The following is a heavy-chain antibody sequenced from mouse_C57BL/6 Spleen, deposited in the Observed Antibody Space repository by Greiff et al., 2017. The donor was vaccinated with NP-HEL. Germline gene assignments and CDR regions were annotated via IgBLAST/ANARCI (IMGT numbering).Heavy chain of an antibody. Sequence: QVQLQQPGTELVKPGASVKLSCKASGYTFTSYWMHWVKQRPGQGLEWIGNINPSNGGTNYNETFKSKATLTVDKSSSTAYMQLSSLTSEDSAVYYCARSPFYDYPFDYWGQGTTLTVSS. CDR1: GYTFTSYW. V-gene: IGHV1-53*01. CDR3: ARSPFYDYPFDY. J-gene: IGHJ2*01. CDR2: INPSNGGT. D-gene: IGHD2-4*01.